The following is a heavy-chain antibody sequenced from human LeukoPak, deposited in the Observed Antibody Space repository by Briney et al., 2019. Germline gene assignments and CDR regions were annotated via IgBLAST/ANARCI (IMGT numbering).Heavy chain of an antibody. Sequence: GGSLRLSGAASGFTFNNAWMTWVRQAPGKGLEWVGRIKSKTDGGTTEYAAPVKGRFTISRGDSKNTLYLQMYNLKTEDTALYYCTNMAYYYDSSGYYWYYFDYWGQGTLVTVSS. CDR2: IKSKTDGGTT. D-gene: IGHD3-22*01. J-gene: IGHJ4*02. V-gene: IGHV3-15*01. CDR1: GFTFNNAW. CDR3: TNMAYYYDSSGYYWYYFDY.